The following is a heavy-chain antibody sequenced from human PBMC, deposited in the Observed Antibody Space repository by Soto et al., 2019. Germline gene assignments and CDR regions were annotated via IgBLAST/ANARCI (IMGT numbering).Heavy chain of an antibody. D-gene: IGHD3-10*01. V-gene: IGHV4-4*02. CDR1: SGSISSSNW. CDR3: ARETTYYYGSGSYSWFDY. Sequence: QVQLQESGPGLVKPSGTLSLTCAVSSGSISSSNWWSWVRQPPGKGLEWIGEIYHSGSTNYNPSLKRRVTMSVDKSKNQFSLKLSSVTAADTAVYYCARETTYYYGSGSYSWFDYWGQGTLVTVSS. CDR2: IYHSGST. J-gene: IGHJ4*02.